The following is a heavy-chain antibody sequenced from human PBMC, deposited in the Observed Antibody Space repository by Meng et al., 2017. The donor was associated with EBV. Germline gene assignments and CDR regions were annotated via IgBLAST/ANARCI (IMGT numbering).Heavy chain of an antibody. V-gene: IGHV1-69*01. J-gene: IGHJ4*02. CDR3: ASESGRGFTPDY. D-gene: IGHD3-10*01. CDR1: GGTFRREA. CDR2: LIPMVGAP. Sequence: QVALVQSGGEGKRPGAEGKVSCRTCGGTFRREAVSWVRQAPGQGLEWMGGLIPMVGAPHYAQKFQGRVTIIADESTSTHSMELNSLRSEDTAMYYCASESGRGFTPDYWGQGTLVTVSS.